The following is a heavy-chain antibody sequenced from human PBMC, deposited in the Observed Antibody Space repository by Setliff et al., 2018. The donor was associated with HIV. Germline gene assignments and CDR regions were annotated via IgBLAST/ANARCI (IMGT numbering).Heavy chain of an antibody. CDR3: ARRSGWSLDY. V-gene: IGHV4-59*11. CDR2: IFYSGST. D-gene: IGHD6-19*01. CDR1: GGSISSHY. Sequence: SETLSLTCTVSGGSISSHYWSWIRQPPGKGLEWIGNIFYSGSTNYNPSLKSRVTISVDTSKNQFSLKLSSVTAADTAVYYCARRSGWSLDYWGQGTLVTVSS. J-gene: IGHJ4*02.